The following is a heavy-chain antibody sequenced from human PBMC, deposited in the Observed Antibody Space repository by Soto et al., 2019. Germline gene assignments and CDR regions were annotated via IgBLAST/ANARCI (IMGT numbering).Heavy chain of an antibody. D-gene: IGHD6-6*01. Sequence: GGSLRLSCAASGFTFSSYAMSWVRQAPGKGLEWVSAISGSGGSTYYADSVKGRFTISRDNSKNTLYLQMNSLRAEDTAVYYCAKDMGGEYSSSSRNWFDPWGQGTLVTVSS. J-gene: IGHJ5*02. CDR1: GFTFSSYA. V-gene: IGHV3-23*01. CDR3: AKDMGGEYSSSSRNWFDP. CDR2: ISGSGGST.